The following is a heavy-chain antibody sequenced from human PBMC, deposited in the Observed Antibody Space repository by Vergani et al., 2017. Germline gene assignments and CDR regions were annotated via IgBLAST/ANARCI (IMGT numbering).Heavy chain of an antibody. CDR3: ARPKYSGSYYRHWYFDL. J-gene: IGHJ2*01. CDR1: GGSVSSGSYY. V-gene: IGHV4-61*10. D-gene: IGHD1-26*01. Sequence: QVQLQESGPGLVKPSETLSLTCTVSGGSVSSGSYYWSWIRQPAGKGLEWIGYIYYSGSTNYNPSLKSRVTISVDTSKNQFSLKLSSVTAADTAVYYCARPKYSGSYYRHWYFDLWGRGTLVTVSS. CDR2: IYYSGST.